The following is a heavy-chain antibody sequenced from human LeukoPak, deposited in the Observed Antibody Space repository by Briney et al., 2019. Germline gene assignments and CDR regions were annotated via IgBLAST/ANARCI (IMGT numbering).Heavy chain of an antibody. Sequence: ASVKVSCETSGYTFTGYYMHWVRQAPGQGLEWMGRINPNSGGTNYVQKFQGRVTMTRDTSISTAYMEMSRLRSDDTAVYYCARGYGDFSAFDIWGQGTMVTVSS. CDR3: ARGYGDFSAFDI. CDR1: GYTFTGYY. D-gene: IGHD4-17*01. V-gene: IGHV1-2*06. CDR2: INPNSGGT. J-gene: IGHJ3*02.